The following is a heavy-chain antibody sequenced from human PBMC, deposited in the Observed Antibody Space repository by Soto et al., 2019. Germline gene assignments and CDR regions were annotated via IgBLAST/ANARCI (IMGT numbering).Heavy chain of an antibody. CDR3: AKAPHHTFQGDFDY. V-gene: IGHV3-23*01. D-gene: IGHD3-16*01. CDR1: GFTFSSYA. Sequence: SMRLSCAAAGFTFSSYAMSWVRQAQGKGLEWVSAISGSGGSTYYADSVKGRFTISRDNSKNTLYLQMSSLRAEDTAVYYCAKAPHHTFQGDFDYWGQGTLVTVSS. J-gene: IGHJ4*02. CDR2: ISGSGGST.